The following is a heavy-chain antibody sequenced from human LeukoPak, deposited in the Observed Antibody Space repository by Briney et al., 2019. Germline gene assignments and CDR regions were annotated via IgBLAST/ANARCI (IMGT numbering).Heavy chain of an antibody. J-gene: IGHJ6*03. Sequence: SETLSLTCSVSDDSITMYYWTWIRQPPGKGLEWIEYIYYSGSTNYNPSLKSRVTISVDTSKNQFSLKLSSVTAADTAVYYCARGGLSRPYAYYYYYMDVWGKGTTVTISS. CDR3: ARGGLSRPYAYYYYYMDV. D-gene: IGHD2-2*01. CDR1: DDSITMYY. V-gene: IGHV4-59*01. CDR2: IYYSGST.